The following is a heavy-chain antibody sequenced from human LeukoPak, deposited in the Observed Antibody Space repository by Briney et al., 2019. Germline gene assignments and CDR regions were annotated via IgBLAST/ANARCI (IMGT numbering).Heavy chain of an antibody. CDR1: GFTFSNYW. CDR3: ATTKVTTGP. V-gene: IGHV3-74*03. D-gene: IGHD4-17*01. CDR2: INGDGNSI. J-gene: IGHJ5*02. Sequence: GGSLRLSCVASGFTFSNYWMHWVRQAPGKGLVWVSRINGDGNSITYADSVKGRFIISRDNAKNTVYLQMSSLRVEDTAVYYCATTKVTTGPRGQGTLVTVSS.